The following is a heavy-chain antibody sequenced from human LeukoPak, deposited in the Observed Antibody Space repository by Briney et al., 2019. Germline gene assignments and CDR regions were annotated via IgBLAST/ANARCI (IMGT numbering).Heavy chain of an antibody. Sequence: PSETLSLTCTVSGGSISSGGYYWSWIRQHPGKGLEWIGYIYYSGSTYYNPSLKSRVTISVDTSKNQFSLKLSSVTAADTAVYYCASTTVTTPVSLQEYFQHWGQGTLVTVSS. J-gene: IGHJ1*01. CDR1: GGSISSGGYY. CDR2: IYYSGST. D-gene: IGHD4-17*01. V-gene: IGHV4-31*03. CDR3: ASTTVTTPVSLQEYFQH.